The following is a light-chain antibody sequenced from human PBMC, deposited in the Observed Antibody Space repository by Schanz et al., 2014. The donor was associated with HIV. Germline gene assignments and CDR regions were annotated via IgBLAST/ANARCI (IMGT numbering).Light chain of an antibody. J-gene: IGLJ6*01. V-gene: IGLV2-14*03. CDR2: DVI. Sequence: QSALTQPPSASGSPGQSVTISCTGTSGDIGGYNYVSWYQQHPGKAPKLIIYDVIDRPSGVSDRFSGSKSGNSASLTISGLQAEDEADYYCSSYTTSRTSVFGGGTKVTVL. CDR1: SGDIGGYNY. CDR3: SSYTTSRTSV.